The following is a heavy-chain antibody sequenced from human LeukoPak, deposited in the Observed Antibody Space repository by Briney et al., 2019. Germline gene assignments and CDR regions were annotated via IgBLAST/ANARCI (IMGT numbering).Heavy chain of an antibody. V-gene: IGHV1-24*01. CDR1: GYTLTELS. CDR3: ATAVGAKTSGFNWFDP. Sequence: GASVKVSCKVSGYTLTELSMHWVRQAPGKGLEWMGGFDPEDGETIYAQKFQGRVTMTEDTSTDTAYMELSSLRSEDTAVYYCATAVGAKTSGFNWFDPWGQGTLVTVSS. CDR2: FDPEDGET. D-gene: IGHD5-12*01. J-gene: IGHJ5*02.